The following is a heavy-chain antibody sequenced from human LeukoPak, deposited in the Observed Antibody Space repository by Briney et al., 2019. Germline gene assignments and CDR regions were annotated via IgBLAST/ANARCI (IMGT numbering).Heavy chain of an antibody. CDR2: IKQDGSEK. J-gene: IGHJ3*02. Sequence: GGSLRLSCAASGFTFSSYWMSWVRQAPGKGLEWVANIKQDGSEKYYVDSVKGRFTISRDNAKNSLYLQMNSLRAEDTAVYYCAKSLTTYYYGSGSPSDAFDIWGQGTMVTVSS. V-gene: IGHV3-7*03. D-gene: IGHD3-10*01. CDR3: AKSLTTYYYGSGSPSDAFDI. CDR1: GFTFSSYW.